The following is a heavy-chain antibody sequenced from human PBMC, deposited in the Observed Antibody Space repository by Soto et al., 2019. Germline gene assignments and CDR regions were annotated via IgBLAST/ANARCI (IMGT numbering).Heavy chain of an antibody. D-gene: IGHD3-22*01. CDR2: IIPIFGTA. CDR3: ARERPDYYDSSGYPAGGAFDI. J-gene: IGHJ3*02. CDR1: GGTFSSYA. Sequence: SVKVSCKASGGTFSSYAISWVRQAPGQGLEWMGGIIPIFGTANYAQKFQGRVTITADESTSTAYMELSSLRSEDTAVYYCARERPDYYDSSGYPAGGAFDIWGQGTMVTVSS. V-gene: IGHV1-69*13.